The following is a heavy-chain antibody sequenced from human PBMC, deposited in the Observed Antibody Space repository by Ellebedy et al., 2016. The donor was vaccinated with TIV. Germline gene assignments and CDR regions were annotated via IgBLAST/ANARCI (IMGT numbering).Heavy chain of an antibody. D-gene: IGHD5-12*01. Sequence: PGGSLRLSCAASGFSFNNALMTWVRQAPGKGLEWVGRIKSKSAGGTTDFAAPVRGRFTMSRDDSKNTLYLQMDSLKTEDTAVYYCTTSHTYRGFYLWGQGTLVAVSS. CDR2: IKSKSAGGTT. CDR3: TTSHTYRGFYL. CDR1: GFSFNNAL. J-gene: IGHJ4*02. V-gene: IGHV3-15*01.